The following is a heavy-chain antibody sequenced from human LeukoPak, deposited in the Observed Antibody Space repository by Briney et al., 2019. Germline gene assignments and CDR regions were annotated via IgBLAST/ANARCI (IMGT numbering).Heavy chain of an antibody. Sequence: PGGSLRLTCAASGFTFSSYAMSWVRQAPGKGLEWMGGIIPIFGTANYAQKFQGRVTITADESTSAAYMELSSLRSEDTAVYYCASPIAAAAGDAFDIWGQGTMVTVSS. CDR1: GFTFSSYA. CDR3: ASPIAAAAGDAFDI. J-gene: IGHJ3*02. D-gene: IGHD6-13*01. CDR2: IIPIFGTA. V-gene: IGHV1-69*01.